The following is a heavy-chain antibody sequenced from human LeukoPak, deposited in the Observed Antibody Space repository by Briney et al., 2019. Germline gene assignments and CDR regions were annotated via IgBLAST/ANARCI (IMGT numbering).Heavy chain of an antibody. J-gene: IGHJ4*02. CDR2: IIPIFGTA. CDR3: AREVCSGGSCYVLFDY. V-gene: IGHV1-69*13. D-gene: IGHD2-15*01. Sequence: ASVKVSCKASGGTFSSYAISWVRQASGQGLEWMGGIIPIFGTANYAQKFQGRVTITADESTSTAYMELSSLRSEDTAVYYCAREVCSGGSCYVLFDYWGQGTLVTVSS. CDR1: GGTFSSYA.